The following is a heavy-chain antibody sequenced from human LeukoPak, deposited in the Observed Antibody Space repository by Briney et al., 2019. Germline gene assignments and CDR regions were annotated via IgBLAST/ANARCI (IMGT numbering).Heavy chain of an antibody. D-gene: IGHD2-15*01. J-gene: IGHJ6*02. CDR3: ARLGSPATNYGMDV. CDR2: IYYSGST. V-gene: IGHV4-59*08. CDR1: GGSISSYY. Sequence: SETLSLTCTVSGGSISSYYWSWLRQPPGKGLEWIGYIYYSGSTNYNPSLKSRVTISVDTSKNQFSLKLSSVTAADTAVYYCARLGSPATNYGMDVWGQGTTVTVSS.